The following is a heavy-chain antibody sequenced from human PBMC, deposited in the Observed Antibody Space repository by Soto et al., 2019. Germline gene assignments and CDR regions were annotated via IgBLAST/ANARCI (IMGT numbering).Heavy chain of an antibody. J-gene: IGHJ4*02. V-gene: IGHV4-39*01. CDR3: ARLVPVAGNYFDY. CDR2: INYSGKT. CDR1: GGSISSSSYY. D-gene: IGHD6-19*01. Sequence: QLQLQESGPGLVKPSETLSLTCTVSGGSISSSSYYWVWIRQPPGKGLEWIGSINYSGKTYYNSSLKSRVTISVDTSKNQFSLKLNSVTAADTAVYYCARLVPVAGNYFDYWGQGTLVTVSS.